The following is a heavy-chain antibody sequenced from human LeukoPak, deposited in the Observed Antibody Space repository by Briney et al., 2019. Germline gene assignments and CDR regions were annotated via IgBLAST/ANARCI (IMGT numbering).Heavy chain of an antibody. V-gene: IGHV3-11*01. CDR3: ARVGAAHTRDFDY. CDR2: TSSSGSTI. Sequence: GGSLRLSCAASGFTFSDYYMSWIRQAPGKGLEWVSYTSSSGSTIYYADSVKGRFTISRDNAKNSLYLQMNSLRAEDTAVYYCARVGAAHTRDFDYWGQGTLVTVSS. D-gene: IGHD6-6*01. J-gene: IGHJ4*02. CDR1: GFTFSDYY.